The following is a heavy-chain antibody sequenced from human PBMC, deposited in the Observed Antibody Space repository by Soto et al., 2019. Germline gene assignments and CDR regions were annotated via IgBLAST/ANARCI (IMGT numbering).Heavy chain of an antibody. CDR3: ARVAVGAAAPDY. V-gene: IGHV1-46*01. J-gene: IGHJ4*02. D-gene: IGHD6-13*01. Sequence: QVQLVQSGAEVKKPGASVKVSCKASGYTFTSYYMHWVRQAPGQGLEWMGIINPSGGSTSYAQKFQGRVTMTRDMSTSTVYMELSSLRSEHTAVYYCARVAVGAAAPDYWGQGTLVTVSS. CDR1: GYTFTSYY. CDR2: INPSGGST.